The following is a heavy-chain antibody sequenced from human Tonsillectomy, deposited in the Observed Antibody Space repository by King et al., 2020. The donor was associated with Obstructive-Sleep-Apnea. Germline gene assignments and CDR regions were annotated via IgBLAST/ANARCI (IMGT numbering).Heavy chain of an antibody. D-gene: IGHD3-9*01. CDR2: INSDGSSR. CDR3: ASGYFDWLPNYYFEY. CDR1: GFTFSSYW. Sequence: VQLVESGGGLVQPGGSLRLSCTASGFTFSSYWMHWVRQAPGKGLVWVSRINSDGSSRSYADSVKGRFTISRDNAKNTLYLQMNSLRAEDTALYYCASGYFDWLPNYYFEYWGPRTLVTVSS. J-gene: IGHJ4*02. V-gene: IGHV3-74*01.